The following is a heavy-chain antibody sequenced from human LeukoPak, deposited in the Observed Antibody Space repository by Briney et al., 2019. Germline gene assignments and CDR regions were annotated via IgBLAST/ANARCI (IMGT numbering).Heavy chain of an antibody. CDR3: ARHAGTYTHFDS. J-gene: IGHJ4*02. CDR2: IFHSGNT. CDR1: GGSISNYY. D-gene: IGHD3-10*01. Sequence: SETLSLTCTVSGGSISNYYWTWARQPPGKRLEWIGFIFHSGNTNYNPSLKRRVTISVDTSKNQFSLKLSSVTAADTAVYYCARHAGTYTHFDSWGQGALLTDSS. V-gene: IGHV4-59*08.